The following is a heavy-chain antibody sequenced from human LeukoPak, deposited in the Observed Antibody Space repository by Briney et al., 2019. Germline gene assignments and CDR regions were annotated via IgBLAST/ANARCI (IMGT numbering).Heavy chain of an antibody. J-gene: IGHJ4*02. CDR3: ARFDYVWLYAFDY. CDR1: GSTFTKYW. V-gene: IGHV3-7*01. CDR2: IKQDGSDK. Sequence: QPGDSLRLSCAASGSTFTKYWMTWVRQAPGKGLEWVGNIKQDGSDKNYMDSVKGRFTISRDNTKNSVYLQMSSLRAEDTAVYYCARFDYVWLYAFDYWGQGTLVTVSS. D-gene: IGHD3-22*01.